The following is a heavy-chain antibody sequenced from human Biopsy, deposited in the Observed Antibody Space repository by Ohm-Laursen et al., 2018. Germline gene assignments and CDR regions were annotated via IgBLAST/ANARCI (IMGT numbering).Heavy chain of an antibody. Sequence: SDTLSLTCTVSGGSISSYYWSWIRQPPGKGLEWIGYIYYTGSTSYNPSLKSRVTISVDTSMNHLSLRLTSVTAADTAVYYCARHAPSYSGSYWRYFDLWGRGTLVTVSS. D-gene: IGHD1-26*01. CDR1: GGSISSYY. CDR2: IYYTGST. CDR3: ARHAPSYSGSYWRYFDL. V-gene: IGHV4-59*08. J-gene: IGHJ2*01.